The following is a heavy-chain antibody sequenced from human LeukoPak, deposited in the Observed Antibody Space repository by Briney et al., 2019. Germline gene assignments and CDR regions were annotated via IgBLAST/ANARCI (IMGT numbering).Heavy chain of an antibody. CDR3: ARDLASCAGDCYSDGFDY. D-gene: IGHD2-21*02. CDR1: GYSISSGYY. CDR2: IYHGGST. V-gene: IGHV4-38-2*02. Sequence: SETLSLTCTVSGYSISSGYYWGWIRQSPGKGLEWIGSIYHGGSTYYNPSLRSRVIVSVDTSKNHFSLKMSSVTATDTAVYYCARDLASCAGDCYSDGFDYWGQGALVTVSS. J-gene: IGHJ4*02.